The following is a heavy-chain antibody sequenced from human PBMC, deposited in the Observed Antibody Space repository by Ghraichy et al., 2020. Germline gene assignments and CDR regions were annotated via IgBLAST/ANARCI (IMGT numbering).Heavy chain of an antibody. D-gene: IGHD3-3*01. Sequence: ETLSLTCAASGFTFSGYSMNWVRQAPGKGLEWVSSISSFRSYINYADSVKGRFTISRDNAKNSLYLQMNSLRAEDTAVYCCARDRGGRISIFGVVDSWGQGTLVTVSS. CDR3: ARDRGGRISIFGVVDS. V-gene: IGHV3-21*01. CDR1: GFTFSGYS. J-gene: IGHJ4*02. CDR2: ISSFRSYI.